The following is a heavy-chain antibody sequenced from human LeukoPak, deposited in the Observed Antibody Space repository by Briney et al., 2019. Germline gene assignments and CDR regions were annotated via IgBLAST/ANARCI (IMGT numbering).Heavy chain of an antibody. V-gene: IGHV4-39*07. CDR2: IYYSGNT. CDR1: GGSISSSSYY. CDR3: ARDSGTTGEVKFDP. J-gene: IGHJ5*02. Sequence: SETLSLTCSLSGGSISSSSYYWAWIRQPPGKGLEWIGSIYYSGNTYYSPSLKSRVTIFVDTSKNEFSLNLSSVTAADTAVYYCARDSGTTGEVKFDPWGQGTLVTVSS. D-gene: IGHD3-10*01.